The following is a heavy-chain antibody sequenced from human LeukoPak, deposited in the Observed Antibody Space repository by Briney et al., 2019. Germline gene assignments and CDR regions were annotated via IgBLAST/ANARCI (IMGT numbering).Heavy chain of an antibody. V-gene: IGHV4-34*01. CDR1: GGSFSGYY. CDR3: ARANFPITFGGVSGHFDY. D-gene: IGHD3-16*01. J-gene: IGHJ4*02. CDR2: INHSGST. Sequence: SETLSLTCAVYGGSFSGYYWSWIRQPPGKGLEWIGEINHSGSTNYNPSLKSRVTISVDTSKNQFSLKLSSVTAADTAVYYCARANFPITFGGVSGHFDYWGQGTLVTVPS.